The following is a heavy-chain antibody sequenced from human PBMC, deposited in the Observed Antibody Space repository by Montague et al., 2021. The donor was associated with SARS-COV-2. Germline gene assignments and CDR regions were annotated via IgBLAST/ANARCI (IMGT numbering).Heavy chain of an antibody. CDR3: AYKRSGWPIEFGH. J-gene: IGHJ4*02. D-gene: IGHD6-19*01. V-gene: IGHV2-5*01. CDR2: IYWNDDR. CDR1: GFSLSSRGVG. Sequence: PALVKPTQTLTLTCSFSGFSLSSRGVGVGWIRQPPGKALECLALIYWNDDRRYSPSLKNRLSVSKDDSKNQVVLTMTNMETVDTGTYYRAYKRSGWPIEFGHWGQGTLVTVSS.